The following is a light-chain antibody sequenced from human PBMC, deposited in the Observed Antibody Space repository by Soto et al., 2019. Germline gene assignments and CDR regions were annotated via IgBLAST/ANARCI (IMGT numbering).Light chain of an antibody. CDR3: SSYTSTSTPYV. V-gene: IGLV2-14*01. CDR2: EVS. CDR1: SSDVGGYDY. Sequence: QSVLTQPASVSGSPGQSITISCTGTSSDVGGYDYVSWYRQHPGKAPKLVIYEVSNRPSGVSNRFSGSKSGNTASLTISGLQAEDEADYYCSSYTSTSTPYVFGTGTKVTVL. J-gene: IGLJ1*01.